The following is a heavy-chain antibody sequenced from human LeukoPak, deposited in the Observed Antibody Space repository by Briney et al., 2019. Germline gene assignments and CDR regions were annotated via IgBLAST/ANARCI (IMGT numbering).Heavy chain of an antibody. Sequence: PGGSLRLSCAASGFTFSSYSMNWVRQAPGKGLEWVSSISSSSSVIFYADSVKGRFTISRDNAKNSLYLQMNSPRAENTAVYYCVVHSATSCYWGQGTLVTVSS. V-gene: IGHV3-21*01. D-gene: IGHD1-26*01. CDR1: GFTFSSYS. J-gene: IGHJ4*02. CDR3: VVHSATSCY. CDR2: ISSSSSVI.